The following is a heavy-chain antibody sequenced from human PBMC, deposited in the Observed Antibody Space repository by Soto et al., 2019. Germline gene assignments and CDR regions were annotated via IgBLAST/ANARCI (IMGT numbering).Heavy chain of an antibody. J-gene: IGHJ4*02. Sequence: AASVKVSCKASGYTFTSYAMHWVRQAPGQRLEWMGWINAGNGNTKYSQKFQGRVTITRDTSASTAYMELSSLRSEDTAVYYCARDQVGATNLDYWGQGTLVTVSS. D-gene: IGHD1-26*01. V-gene: IGHV1-3*01. CDR1: GYTFTSYA. CDR3: ARDQVGATNLDY. CDR2: INAGNGNT.